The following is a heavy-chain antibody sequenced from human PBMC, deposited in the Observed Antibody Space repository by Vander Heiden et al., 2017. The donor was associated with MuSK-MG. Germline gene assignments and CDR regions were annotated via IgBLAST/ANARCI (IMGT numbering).Heavy chain of an antibody. Sequence: EVQLVESGGGLVKPGGSLRLSCAASGFPFSNAWMSGVRQAPGKGLEWVGRIKSKTDGGTTDYAAPVKGRFTISRDDSKNTLYLQMNSLKTEDTAVYYCTTEDYYGSLRYWGQGTLVTVSS. V-gene: IGHV3-15*01. D-gene: IGHD3-10*01. CDR2: IKSKTDGGTT. CDR3: TTEDYYGSLRY. CDR1: GFPFSNAW. J-gene: IGHJ4*02.